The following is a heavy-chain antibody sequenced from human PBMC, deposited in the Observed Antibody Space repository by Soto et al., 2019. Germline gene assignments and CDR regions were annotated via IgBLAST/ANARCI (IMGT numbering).Heavy chain of an antibody. CDR2: IYYRGST. CDR1: GDSLSDYY. Sequence: QVQLQESGPGLVKPSETLSLICTVSGDSLSDYYWTWIRQPPGKGLEWIGHIYYRGSTSYSPSLKSRVTISVYTSKNQFSLNLKSVTAADMAVYYCARGYWGFITSSFCFDLWGQGTLVTVSS. D-gene: IGHD3-10*01. J-gene: IGHJ5*02. CDR3: ARGYWGFITSSFCFDL. V-gene: IGHV4-59*01.